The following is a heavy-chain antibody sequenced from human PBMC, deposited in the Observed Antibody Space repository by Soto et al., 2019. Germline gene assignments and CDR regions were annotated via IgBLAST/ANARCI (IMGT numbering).Heavy chain of an antibody. CDR3: AKVRGTYGAFDCDW. D-gene: IGHD5-12*01. CDR1: GITFRNFA. V-gene: IGHV3-23*01. J-gene: IGHJ4*02. CDR2: ISGGGGGT. Sequence: GVSLRLSCAASGITFRNFAMSWFRQAPGMGLEWVSSISGGGGGTSYADSVRGRFTISRDNSMNILNLQMNGLRAEDTATYYCAKVRGTYGAFDCDWWGQGTPVAVSS.